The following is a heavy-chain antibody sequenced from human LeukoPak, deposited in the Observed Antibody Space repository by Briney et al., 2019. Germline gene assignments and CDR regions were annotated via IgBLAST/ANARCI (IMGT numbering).Heavy chain of an antibody. CDR2: IKQDGSEK. CDR1: GFTFSSYW. Sequence: GGSLRLSCAASGFTFSSYWMSWVRQAPGKGLEWVANIKQDGSEKYYVDSVKGRFTISRDNAKNSLYLQMNSLRAEDTAVYYCAKDQGYYGSGSYKEYFQHWGQGTLVTVSS. D-gene: IGHD3-10*01. J-gene: IGHJ1*01. V-gene: IGHV3-7*03. CDR3: AKDQGYYGSGSYKEYFQH.